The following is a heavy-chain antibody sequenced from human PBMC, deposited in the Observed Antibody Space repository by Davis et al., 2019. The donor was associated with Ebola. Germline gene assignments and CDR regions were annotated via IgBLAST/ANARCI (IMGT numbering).Heavy chain of an antibody. CDR2: INPSGGST. J-gene: IGHJ6*02. CDR3: ARDPYLVAAYYYGMDV. V-gene: IGHV1-46*01. Sequence: ASVKVSCKASGYTFTGYYMHWVRQAPGQGLEWMGIINPSGGSTSYAQKFQGRVTMTRDTSTSTVYMELSSLRSEDTAVYYCARDPYLVAAYYYGMDVWGQGTTVTVSS. CDR1: GYTFTGYY. D-gene: IGHD5-12*01.